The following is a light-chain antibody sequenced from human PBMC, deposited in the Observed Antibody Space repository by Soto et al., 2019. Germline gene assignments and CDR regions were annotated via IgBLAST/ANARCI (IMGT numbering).Light chain of an antibody. J-gene: IGLJ1*01. CDR2: GNS. CDR3: QSYDSSLSALYV. CDR1: SSNIGAGYD. V-gene: IGLV1-40*01. Sequence: QSVLTQPPSVSGAPGQRVTISCTGSSSNIGAGYDVHWYQQLPGTAPKLLIYGNSNRPSGVPDRFSGSKSGTSASLAITGLQAEDEAEYYCQSYDSSLSALYVFGTGTKVTVL.